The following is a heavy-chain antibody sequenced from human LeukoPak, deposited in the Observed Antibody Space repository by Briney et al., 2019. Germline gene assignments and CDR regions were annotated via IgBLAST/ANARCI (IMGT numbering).Heavy chain of an antibody. J-gene: IGHJ6*03. CDR1: GGSISSHY. CDR2: IYYSGST. D-gene: IGHD3-10*01. CDR3: ARMPSSSRSYYRNYYYYMDV. Sequence: SETLSLTCTVSGGSISSHYWSWIRQPPGKGLEWIGYIYYSGSTNYNPSLKSRVTISVDTSKNQFSLKLSSVTAADTAVYYCARMPSSSRSYYRNYYYYMDVWGKGTTVTVSS. V-gene: IGHV4-59*11.